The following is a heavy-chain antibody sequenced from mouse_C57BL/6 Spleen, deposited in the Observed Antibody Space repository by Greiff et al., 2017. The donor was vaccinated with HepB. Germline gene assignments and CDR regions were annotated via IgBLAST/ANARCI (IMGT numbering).Heavy chain of an antibody. CDR3: ARLDGGYYDGFDY. D-gene: IGHD2-3*01. V-gene: IGHV1-80*01. Sequence: VQLQQSGAELVKPGASVKISCKASGYAFSSYWMNWVKQRPGKGLEWIGQIYPGDGDTNYNGKFKGKATLTADKSSSTAYMQLSSLTSEDSAVYFCARLDGGYYDGFDYWGQGTTLTVSS. J-gene: IGHJ2*01. CDR2: IYPGDGDT. CDR1: GYAFSSYW.